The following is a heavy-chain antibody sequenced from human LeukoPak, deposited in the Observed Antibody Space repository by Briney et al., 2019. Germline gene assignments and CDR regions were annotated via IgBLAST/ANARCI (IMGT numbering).Heavy chain of an antibody. CDR3: AKRARMVRGVIITESLDP. CDR2: IYSGGST. CDR1: GFTVSSNY. D-gene: IGHD3-10*01. V-gene: IGHV3-66*01. J-gene: IGHJ5*02. Sequence: GGSLRLSCAASGFTVSSNYMSWVRQAPGKGLEWVSVIYSGGSTYYADSVKGRFTISRDNSKNTLYLQMNSLRAEDTAVYYCAKRARMVRGVIITESLDPWGQGTLVTVSS.